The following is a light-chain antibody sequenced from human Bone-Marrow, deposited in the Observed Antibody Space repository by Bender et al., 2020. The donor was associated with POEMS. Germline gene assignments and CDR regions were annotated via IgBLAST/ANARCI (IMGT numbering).Light chain of an antibody. CDR2: DDD. CDR1: SSNIGNHG. CDR3: SAWDDSLSGWV. J-gene: IGLJ3*02. V-gene: IGLV1-36*01. Sequence: QSVVTQPPSLSEAPRQRVTISCSGSSSNIGNHGVNWYQQLQGEAPKLLSYDDDLLTPGLSDRFSASKSGTSASLAISELQSEDEALYYCSAWDDSLSGWVFGGGTKLTVL.